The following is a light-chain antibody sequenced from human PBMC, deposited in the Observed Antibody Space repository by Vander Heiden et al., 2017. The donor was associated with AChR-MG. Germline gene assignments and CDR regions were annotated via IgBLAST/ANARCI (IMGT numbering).Light chain of an antibody. Sequence: DNQMTQSPSTLSASVGDRVTITCRASQSISSWLAWYQQKPGKAPKLLIYDASSLESGVPSRFSGSGSGTEFTLTISSLQPDDFATYYCQQYNSQWTFGQGTKVEIK. CDR1: QSISSW. J-gene: IGKJ1*01. V-gene: IGKV1-5*01. CDR3: QQYNSQWT. CDR2: DAS.